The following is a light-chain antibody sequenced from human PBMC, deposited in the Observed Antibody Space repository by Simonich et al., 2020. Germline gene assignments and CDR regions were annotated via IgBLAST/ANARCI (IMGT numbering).Light chain of an antibody. CDR3: SSYTSSSSVV. Sequence: QSALTQPASVSGSPGQSITISCTGTRSDVGGYNYVSWYKQHPGKAPKLMIYDVSKRPSGVSNRFSGSKSGNTDSLTISGLQAEDEADYYCSSYTSSSSVVFGGGTKLTVL. CDR1: RSDVGGYNY. J-gene: IGLJ2*01. CDR2: DVS. V-gene: IGLV2-14*01.